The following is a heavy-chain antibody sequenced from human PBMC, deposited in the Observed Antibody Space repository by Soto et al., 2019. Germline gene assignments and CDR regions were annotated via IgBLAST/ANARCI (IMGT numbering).Heavy chain of an antibody. J-gene: IGHJ4*02. CDR3: AHRPRDSGGLFDC. Sequence: QITLKESGPTLVKPTQTLTLTCTFSGFSLDTSGVAVGWIRQPPGKGLEWLSVIYWDDDKRSSPSLRTRLTISKDTSKNQVVLTMTNMDPGDTATYYCAHRPRDSGGLFDCWGQGTLVTVSS. CDR2: IYWDDDK. V-gene: IGHV2-5*02. D-gene: IGHD3-10*01. CDR1: GFSLDTSGVA.